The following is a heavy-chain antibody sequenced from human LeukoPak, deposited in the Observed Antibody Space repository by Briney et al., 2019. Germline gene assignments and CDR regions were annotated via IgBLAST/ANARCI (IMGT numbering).Heavy chain of an antibody. J-gene: IGHJ4*02. CDR2: IYPNSGGT. D-gene: IGHD1-26*01. CDR3: ARFSGSSNFDY. Sequence: GASVKVSCRASGYTFSGYFMHWVRQAPGQGLEWMGWIYPNSGGTKYAQKFQGRVTMTRDTSISTIYVELSSLRSDDTAVYYCARFSGSSNFDYWGQGTLVTVPS. V-gene: IGHV1-2*02. CDR1: GYTFSGYF.